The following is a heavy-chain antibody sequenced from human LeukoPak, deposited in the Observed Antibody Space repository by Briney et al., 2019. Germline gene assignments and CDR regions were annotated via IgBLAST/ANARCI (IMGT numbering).Heavy chain of an antibody. J-gene: IGHJ2*01. Sequence: SETLSLTCTVSDTSINTYYWSWIRQPAGKGLEWIGHIYRTGTTNYNPSLKSRVTISIDTSKNQFSLKLSSVTAADTAVYYCATDYGDNWYFDLWGRGTLVTVSS. D-gene: IGHD4-17*01. CDR3: ATDYGDNWYFDL. V-gene: IGHV4-4*07. CDR2: IYRTGTT. CDR1: DTSINTYY.